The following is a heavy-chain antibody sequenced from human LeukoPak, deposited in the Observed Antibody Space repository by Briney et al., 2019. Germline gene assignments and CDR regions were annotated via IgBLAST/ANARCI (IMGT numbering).Heavy chain of an antibody. CDR2: INHSGST. V-gene: IGHV4-34*01. CDR3: ASPLAVAGTDAFDY. Sequence: SETLSLTCAVYGGSFSGYYWSWIRQPPGKGLEWIGEINHSGSTNYNPSLKSRVTISVDTSKNQFSLKLSSVTAADTAVYYCASPLAVAGTDAFDYWGQGTLVTVSS. D-gene: IGHD6-19*01. CDR1: GGSFSGYY. J-gene: IGHJ4*02.